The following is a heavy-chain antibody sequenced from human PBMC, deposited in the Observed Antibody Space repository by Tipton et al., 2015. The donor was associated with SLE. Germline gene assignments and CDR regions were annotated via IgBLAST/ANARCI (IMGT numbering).Heavy chain of an antibody. V-gene: IGHV4-34*01. CDR2: LSHSGST. Sequence: TLSLTCSVHGRSFSDSYWSWVRQSPGKGLEWIGGLSHSGSTNYNPSLRSRVTISVDTSKNQFSLNLSSVTAADTAVYYCARSPSRGYHYYYNGMDVWGQGTTVTVSS. D-gene: IGHD6-13*01. J-gene: IGHJ6*02. CDR1: GRSFSDSY. CDR3: ARSPSRGYHYYYNGMDV.